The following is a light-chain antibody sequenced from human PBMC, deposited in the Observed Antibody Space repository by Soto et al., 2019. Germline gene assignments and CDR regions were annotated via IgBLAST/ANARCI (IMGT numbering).Light chain of an antibody. CDR2: EVS. V-gene: IGLV2-8*01. Sequence: QSVLTQPPSASGSPGQSVTISCTGTSSDVGGYNYVSWYQHHPGKAPKLMISEVSKRPSGVPDRFSGSKSGNTASLTVSGLQAEDEAHYYCSSYADSNRVVFGGGTKLTVL. J-gene: IGLJ2*01. CDR3: SSYADSNRVV. CDR1: SSDVGGYNY.